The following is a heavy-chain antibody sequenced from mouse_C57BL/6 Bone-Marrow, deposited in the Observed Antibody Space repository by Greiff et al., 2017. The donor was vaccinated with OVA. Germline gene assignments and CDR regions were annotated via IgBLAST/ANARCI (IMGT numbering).Heavy chain of an antibody. V-gene: IGHV10-1*01. CDR3: VRLGAWFAY. Sequence: EVKLMESGGGLVQPKGSLKLSCAASGFSFNTYAMNWVRQAPGKGLEWVARIRSKSNNYATYYADSVKDRFTISRDDSESMLYLQMNNLKTEDTAMYYCVRLGAWFAYWGQGTLVTVSA. CDR2: IRSKSNNYAT. J-gene: IGHJ3*01. CDR1: GFSFNTYA. D-gene: IGHD3-3*01.